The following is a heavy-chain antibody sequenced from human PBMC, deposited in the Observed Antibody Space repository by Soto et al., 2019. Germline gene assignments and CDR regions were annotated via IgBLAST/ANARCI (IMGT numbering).Heavy chain of an antibody. D-gene: IGHD2-2*01. CDR3: ARDPDIVVVPAAQQGMDV. Sequence: LRLSCAASGFTFSSYSMNWVRQAPGKGLEWVSSISSSSSYIYYADSVKGRFTISRDNAKNSLYLQMNSLRAEDTAVYYCARDPDIVVVPAAQQGMDVWGQGTTVTVSS. V-gene: IGHV3-21*01. J-gene: IGHJ6*02. CDR2: ISSSSSYI. CDR1: GFTFSSYS.